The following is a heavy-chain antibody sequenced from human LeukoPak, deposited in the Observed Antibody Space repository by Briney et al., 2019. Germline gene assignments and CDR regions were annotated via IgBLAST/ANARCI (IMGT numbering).Heavy chain of an antibody. D-gene: IGHD5-18*01. CDR2: IWYDGSNK. CDR1: GFTFSSYG. V-gene: IGHV3-33*01. J-gene: IGHJ4*02. CDR3: ARDGGYSYGYSFDY. Sequence: GGSLRLSCAASGFTFSSYGMHWVRQAPGKGLEWVAVIWYDGSNKYYADSVKGRFTISRYNSKNTLYLQMNSLRAEDTAVYYCARDGGYSYGYSFDYWGQGTLVTVSS.